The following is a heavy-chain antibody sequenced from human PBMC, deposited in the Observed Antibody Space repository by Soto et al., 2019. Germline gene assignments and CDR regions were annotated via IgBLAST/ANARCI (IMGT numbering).Heavy chain of an antibody. CDR2: ISSSSYI. Sequence: EVQLVESGGGLVKPGGSLRLSCAASGFTFSSYSMNWVRQAPGKGLEWVSSISSSSYIYYADSVKGRFTISRDNAKNSLYLQMNSLRAEDTAVYYCAREPEMATIPDYYYGMDVWGQGTTVTVSS. D-gene: IGHD5-12*01. J-gene: IGHJ6*02. V-gene: IGHV3-21*01. CDR3: AREPEMATIPDYYYGMDV. CDR1: GFTFSSYS.